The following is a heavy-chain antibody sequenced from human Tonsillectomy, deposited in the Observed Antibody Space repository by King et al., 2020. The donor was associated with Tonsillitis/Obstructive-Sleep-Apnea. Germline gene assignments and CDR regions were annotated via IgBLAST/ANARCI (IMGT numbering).Heavy chain of an antibody. CDR3: ARDSLGYCSSVSCPEARFDP. CDR1: GGSISSINYY. D-gene: IGHD2-15*01. Sequence: VQLQESGPGLVKPSQTLSLTCTVSGGSISSINYYWSWIRQRPGKDLEWIGYIYYSGATYYNPSLESRLTISVDTSKNQFSLRLSSVTAADAAIYYCARDSLGYCSSVSCPEARFDPWGQGILVTVSS. V-gene: IGHV4-31*03. CDR2: IYYSGAT. J-gene: IGHJ5*02.